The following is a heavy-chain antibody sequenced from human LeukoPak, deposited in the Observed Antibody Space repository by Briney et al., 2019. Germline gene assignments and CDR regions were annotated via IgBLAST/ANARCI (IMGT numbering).Heavy chain of an antibody. V-gene: IGHV3-23*01. CDR2: ISGRGDST. CDR3: AKAHSSSWCYFGD. CDR1: GFTFRSYA. Sequence: PGGSLRLSCVASGFTFRSYAMSWVRQAPGKGLEWVSVISGRGDSTHYADSVKGRFTISRDNSKNTLYLQMNSLRAEDTAVYYCAKAHSSSWCYFGDWGQGAPVTVSS. J-gene: IGHJ4*02. D-gene: IGHD6-13*01.